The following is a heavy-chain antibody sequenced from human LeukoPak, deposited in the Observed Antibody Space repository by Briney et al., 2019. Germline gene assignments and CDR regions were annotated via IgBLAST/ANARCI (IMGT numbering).Heavy chain of an antibody. CDR2: MNPNTSDT. V-gene: IGHV1-2*02. D-gene: IGHD3-22*01. CDR3: ARSNYDSSGFYNCFAP. Sequence: ASVKVSCKASGYTFTGYYMHWVRQAPGGGLEWMGWMNPNTSDTNYAQKFQGRVTMTRDTSISTAYMELSRLRSDDTAVYYCARSNYDSSGFYNCFAPWGQGTPVTVSS. J-gene: IGHJ5*02. CDR1: GYTFTGYY.